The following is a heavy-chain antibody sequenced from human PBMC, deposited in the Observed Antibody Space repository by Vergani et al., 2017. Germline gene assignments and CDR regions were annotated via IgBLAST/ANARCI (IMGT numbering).Heavy chain of an antibody. Sequence: QVQLQQWGAGLLKPSETLSLTCAVYGGSFSGYYWSWIRQPPGKGLEWIGEINHSGSTNYNPSLKSRVTISVDTSKNQFSLKLSSVTAADTAVYYCARGRVGATSRYYFDYWGQGILVTVSS. V-gene: IGHV4-34*01. CDR3: ARGRVGATSRYYFDY. CDR1: GGSFSGYY. CDR2: INHSGST. J-gene: IGHJ4*02. D-gene: IGHD1-26*01.